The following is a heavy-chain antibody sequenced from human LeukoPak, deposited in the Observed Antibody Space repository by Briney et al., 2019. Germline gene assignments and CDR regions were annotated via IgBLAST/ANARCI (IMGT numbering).Heavy chain of an antibody. D-gene: IGHD3-3*01. J-gene: IGHJ5*02. Sequence: GGSLRLSCAASGFTVSSNYMSWVRQAPGKGLEWVSAISGSGGSTYYADSVKGRFTISRDNSKNTLYLQMNSLRAEDTAVYYCAKDGNFGPKHVNWFDPWGQGTLVTVSS. CDR1: GFTVSSNY. V-gene: IGHV3-23*01. CDR3: AKDGNFGPKHVNWFDP. CDR2: ISGSGGST.